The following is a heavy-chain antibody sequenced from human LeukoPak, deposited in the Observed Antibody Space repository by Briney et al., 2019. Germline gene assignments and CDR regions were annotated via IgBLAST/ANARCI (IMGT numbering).Heavy chain of an antibody. CDR3: ARDRGSDIVIVPADIRPSTYSYYGLDV. CDR2: ISGSGSST. J-gene: IGHJ6*02. D-gene: IGHD2-2*01. CDR1: ESTASNYA. Sequence: GGSLRLSCVVSESTASNYAMSWVRQAPGKGLDWLSTISGSGSSTYYAEAVKGRFTISRDNSKNTLYLQMNSLRVEDTAVYYCARDRGSDIVIVPADIRPSTYSYYGLDVWGQGTTVTVSS. V-gene: IGHV3-23*01.